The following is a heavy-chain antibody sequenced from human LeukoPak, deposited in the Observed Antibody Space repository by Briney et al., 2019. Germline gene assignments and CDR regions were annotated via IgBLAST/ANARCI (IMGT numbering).Heavy chain of an antibody. J-gene: IGHJ4*02. CDR3: AKDRRKEGAAAKYDY. CDR1: GFTFSSYA. Sequence: GGSLRLSCAASGFTFSSYAMSWVRQAPGKGLEWVSAISGSGGSTYYADSVKGRFTISGDNSKNTLYLQMNSLRAEDTAVYYCAKDRRKEGAAAKYDYWGQGTLVTVSS. D-gene: IGHD6-13*01. CDR2: ISGSGGST. V-gene: IGHV3-23*01.